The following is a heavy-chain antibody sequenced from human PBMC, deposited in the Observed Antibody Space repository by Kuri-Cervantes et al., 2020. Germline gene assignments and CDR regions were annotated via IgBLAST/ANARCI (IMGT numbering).Heavy chain of an antibody. CDR2: ISSSNLVT. D-gene: IGHD2-2*01. CDR1: GFIFSAYN. V-gene: IGHV3-48*01. Sequence: GESLKISCAASGFIFSAYNMNWVRQAPGKGLEWVSHISSSNLVTYYADSVKGRFIISRDKAKNSLYLQMNSLRAEDTAVYYCARGPRVVVVPAADSWFDPWGQGTLVTVSS. CDR3: ARGPRVVVVPAADSWFDP. J-gene: IGHJ5*02.